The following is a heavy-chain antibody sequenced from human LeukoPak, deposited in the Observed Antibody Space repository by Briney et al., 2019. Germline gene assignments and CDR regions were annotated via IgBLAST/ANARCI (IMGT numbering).Heavy chain of an antibody. CDR1: GFTFSSYG. D-gene: IGHD3-22*01. J-gene: IGHJ4*02. Sequence: GGSLRLSCAASGFTFSSYGMHWVRQAPGKGLEWVAVISYDGSNKYYADSVKGRFTISRDNSKNTLYLQMNSLRAEDTAVYYCAKAQFPYPYDSSGYTLDDWGQGTLVTVSS. CDR3: AKAQFPYPYDSSGYTLDD. V-gene: IGHV3-30*18. CDR2: ISYDGSNK.